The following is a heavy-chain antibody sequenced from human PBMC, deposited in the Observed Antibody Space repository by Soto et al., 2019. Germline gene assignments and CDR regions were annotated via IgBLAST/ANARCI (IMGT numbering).Heavy chain of an antibody. J-gene: IGHJ4*02. CDR3: AGQSIRYFDSYYFGY. CDR1: GYTFTGYY. CDR2: INPNSGGT. Sequence: DSVKVSCKASGYTFTGYYMHWVRQAPGQGLEWMGWINPNSGGTNYAQKFQGWVTMTRDTSISTAYMELSRLRSDDTAVYYCAGQSIRYFDSYYFGYCRQVTLVTISS. V-gene: IGHV1-2*04. D-gene: IGHD3-9*01.